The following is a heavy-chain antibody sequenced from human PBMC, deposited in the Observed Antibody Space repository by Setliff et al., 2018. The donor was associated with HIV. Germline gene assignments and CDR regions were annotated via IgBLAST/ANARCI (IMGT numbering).Heavy chain of an antibody. D-gene: IGHD1-26*01. Sequence: SETLSLTCTVSGASISSSSHHWAWIRQPPGKGLEYIGNIYYTGSTHHNPSLESRVATSVDTSKNQFSLKLSSVTAADTAVYYCARIVRWELVATSTFFHYYMDVWGKGTTVTVSS. J-gene: IGHJ6*03. CDR3: ARIVRWELVATSTFFHYYMDV. CDR1: GASISSSSHH. CDR2: IYYTGST. V-gene: IGHV4-39*01.